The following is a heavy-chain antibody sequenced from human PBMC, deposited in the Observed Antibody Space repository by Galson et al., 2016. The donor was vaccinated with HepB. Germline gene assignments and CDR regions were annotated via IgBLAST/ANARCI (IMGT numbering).Heavy chain of an antibody. CDR2: IWYDGSNK. Sequence: SLRLSCAASGFTFFTYGMHWVRQAPGKGLEWVAVIWYDGSNKYCADSVKGRFTISRDNSKNTLYLQMNSLRAEDTAVYYCARGGTYCGGDCHYYMDVWGKGTTVTVSS. CDR1: GFTFFTYG. J-gene: IGHJ6*03. V-gene: IGHV3-33*01. D-gene: IGHD2-21*02. CDR3: ARGGTYCGGDCHYYMDV.